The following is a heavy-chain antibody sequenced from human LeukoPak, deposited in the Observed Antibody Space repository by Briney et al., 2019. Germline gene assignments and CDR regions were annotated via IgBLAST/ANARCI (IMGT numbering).Heavy chain of an antibody. Sequence: ASVKVSCKASGYTFTSYGISWVRQAPGQGLEWMGWISAYNGNTNYAQKLQGRVTMTTDTSTSTAYMELRSLRSDDTAVYYCAGDPGIAAAGSFDYWGQGTLVTVSS. CDR1: GYTFTSYG. CDR2: ISAYNGNT. CDR3: AGDPGIAAAGSFDY. D-gene: IGHD6-13*01. J-gene: IGHJ4*02. V-gene: IGHV1-18*01.